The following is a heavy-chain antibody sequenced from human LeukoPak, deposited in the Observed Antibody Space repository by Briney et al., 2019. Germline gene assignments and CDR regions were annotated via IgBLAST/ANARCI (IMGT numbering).Heavy chain of an antibody. Sequence: SETLSLTCTVSGGSISSTSYYWGWIRQPPGKGLEWIGSIYYSGGTYYNPSLKSRVTISVDTSKNQFSLNLSSVTAADTAVYYWASQNTETVAYGAQGTLVPVSS. CDR2: IYYSGGT. V-gene: IGHV4-39*01. D-gene: IGHD4-11*01. J-gene: IGHJ4*02. CDR3: ASQNTETVAY. CDR1: GGSISSTSYY.